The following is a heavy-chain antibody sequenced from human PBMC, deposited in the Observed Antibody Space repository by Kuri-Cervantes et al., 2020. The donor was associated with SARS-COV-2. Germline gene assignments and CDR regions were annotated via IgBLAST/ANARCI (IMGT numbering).Heavy chain of an antibody. V-gene: IGHV3-48*01. CDR3: ARDLIFVAYNRGTGAFDI. J-gene: IGHJ3*02. D-gene: IGHD3-10*01. Sequence: GESLKISCAASGFTFSSYSMNWVRQAPGKGLVWISYISSRSRTIYYADSVKGRFTISRDNAKNSLYLQMNSLRAEDTALYYCARDLIFVAYNRGTGAFDIWGQGTMVTVSS. CDR1: GFTFSSYS. CDR2: ISSRSRTI.